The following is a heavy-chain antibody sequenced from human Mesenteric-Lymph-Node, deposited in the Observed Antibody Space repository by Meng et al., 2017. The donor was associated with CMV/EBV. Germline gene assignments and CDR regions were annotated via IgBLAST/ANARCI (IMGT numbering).Heavy chain of an antibody. CDR1: GFTLSTYW. Sequence: GGSLRLSCAASGFTLSTYWMTWVRQAPGKGLQWVANIEQFGSEKNYVDSVKGRFTISRDYAKNSLYLQMNSLRAEDTAVYYCAKDRSGSGSYYMFSDYWGQGTPVTVSS. CDR3: AKDRSGSGSYYMFSDY. V-gene: IGHV3-7*03. D-gene: IGHD3-10*01. CDR2: IEQFGSEK. J-gene: IGHJ4*02.